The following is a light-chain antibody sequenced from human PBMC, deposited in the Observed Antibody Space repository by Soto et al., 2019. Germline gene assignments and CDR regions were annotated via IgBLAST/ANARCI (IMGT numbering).Light chain of an antibody. Sequence: EIVVTQSPATLSVSPGERATLSCRAGQSVSSNLAWYQQKPGQAPRLLIYGASTRATGIPARFSGSGSGTEFTLTISSLQSEDFAVYYCQQYNNWPPTFGQGTKLEIK. J-gene: IGKJ2*01. CDR1: QSVSSN. CDR3: QQYNNWPPT. CDR2: GAS. V-gene: IGKV3-15*01.